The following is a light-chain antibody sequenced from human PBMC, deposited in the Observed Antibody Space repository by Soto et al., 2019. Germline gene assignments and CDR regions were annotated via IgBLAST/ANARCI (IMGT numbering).Light chain of an antibody. Sequence: IVSTQSPGILSRSPGERASPSCASSQSLSSNFLAWYQQKPGQDNRLIIYGAYSRATGINDRFSGTGSETDFTLTIKRMEPEDFAVYYCKQSENSQITLGQGKRLEIK. CDR1: QSLSSNF. J-gene: IGKJ5*01. CDR2: GAY. CDR3: KQSENSQIT. V-gene: IGKV3-20*01.